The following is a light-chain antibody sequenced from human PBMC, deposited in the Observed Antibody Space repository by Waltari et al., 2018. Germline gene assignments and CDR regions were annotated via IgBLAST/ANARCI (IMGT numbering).Light chain of an antibody. CDR3: SSYASSITPNWV. CDR1: SSDIGGYNY. CDR2: DVN. J-gene: IGLJ3*02. V-gene: IGLV2-14*01. Sequence: QAALTQPASVSGSPAQSITVSCTGTSSDIGGYNYVSWYQQHPGKSPNLMLYDVNKRPSGVSNRFCGSKSGNTASLTLSGLQAEDEADYYCSSYASSITPNWVFGGGTKLTVL.